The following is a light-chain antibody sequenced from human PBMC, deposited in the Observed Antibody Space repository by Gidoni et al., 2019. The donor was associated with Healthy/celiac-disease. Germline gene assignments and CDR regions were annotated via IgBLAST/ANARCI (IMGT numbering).Light chain of an antibody. J-gene: IGKJ5*01. CDR2: AAS. CDR1: QDISSW. V-gene: IGKV1-12*01. Sequence: DIQMTQSPSSVSASVGDRLTITCRASQDISSWLAWYQQKPGKAPKLLIYAASTFQSGVPSRFSGSGSGTEFTLTISGLQSEDFATYYCQQANSFPITFGQGTRLEIK. CDR3: QQANSFPIT.